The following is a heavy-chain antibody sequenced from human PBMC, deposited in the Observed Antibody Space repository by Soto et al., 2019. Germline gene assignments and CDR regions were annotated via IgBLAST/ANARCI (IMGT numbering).Heavy chain of an antibody. J-gene: IGHJ4*02. V-gene: IGHV4-31*03. CDR1: GGSISSGGYY. CDR3: ARKCSSTSCYIQGFDY. CDR2: IYYSGST. D-gene: IGHD2-2*01. Sequence: SETLSLTCTVSGGSISSGGYYWSWIRQHPGKGLEWIGYIYYSGSTYYNPSLKSRVTISVDTSKNQFSLKLGSVTAADTAVYYCARKCSSTSCYIQGFDYWGQGTLVTVS.